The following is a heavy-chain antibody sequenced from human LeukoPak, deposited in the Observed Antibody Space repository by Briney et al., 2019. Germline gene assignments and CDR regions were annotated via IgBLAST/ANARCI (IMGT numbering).Heavy chain of an antibody. V-gene: IGHV3-30*18. CDR2: ISYDGSNK. D-gene: IGHD5-18*01. Sequence: GGSLRLSCAASGFTFSSYGMHWVRQAPGKGLEWVAVISYDGSNKYYADSVKGRFTISRDNSKNTLYLQMNSLRAEDTAVYYCAKEATSYSLLDPWGQGTLVTVSS. CDR1: GFTFSSYG. J-gene: IGHJ5*02. CDR3: AKEATSYSLLDP.